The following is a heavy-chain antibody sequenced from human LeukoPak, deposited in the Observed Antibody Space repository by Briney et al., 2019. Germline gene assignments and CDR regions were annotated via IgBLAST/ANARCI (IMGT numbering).Heavy chain of an antibody. Sequence: GASVKVSCKASSYTFTSYNINWVRQAPGQGLEWMGWISAYNGNTNYAQRLQGRVTMTTDTSTSTAYMELRSLRSDDTAVYYCARAHYCSGGSCYCDYWGQGTLVTVSS. D-gene: IGHD2-15*01. V-gene: IGHV1-18*01. CDR1: SYTFTSYN. J-gene: IGHJ4*02. CDR2: ISAYNGNT. CDR3: ARAHYCSGGSCYCDY.